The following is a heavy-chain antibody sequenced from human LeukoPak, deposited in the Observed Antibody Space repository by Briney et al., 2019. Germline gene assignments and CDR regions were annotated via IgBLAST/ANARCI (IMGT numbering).Heavy chain of an antibody. D-gene: IGHD6-13*01. CDR2: ISYDGSNK. CDR3: VALHSSSWYGAYTGNAFDI. J-gene: IGHJ3*02. Sequence: GGSLRLSCAASGFTFSSYAMHWVRQAPGKGLEWVAVISYDGSNKYYADSVKGRFTISRDNSKNTLYLQMNSLRAEDTAVYYCVALHSSSWYGAYTGNAFDIWGQGTMVTVSS. V-gene: IGHV3-30-3*01. CDR1: GFTFSSYA.